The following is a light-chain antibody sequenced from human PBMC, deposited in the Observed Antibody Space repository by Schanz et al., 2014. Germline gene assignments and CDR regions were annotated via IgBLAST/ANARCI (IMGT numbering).Light chain of an antibody. CDR3: QQYISSPLT. Sequence: EVVLTQSPGTLSLSPGEGVTLSCRASEGVASNYVAWYQQKPGQAPRLLIYGASSRATGIPDRFSGRGSGTDFTLTISRLEPEDFAVYYCQQYISSPLTFGQGTRLEIK. CDR1: EGVASNY. V-gene: IGKV3-20*01. CDR2: GAS. J-gene: IGKJ5*01.